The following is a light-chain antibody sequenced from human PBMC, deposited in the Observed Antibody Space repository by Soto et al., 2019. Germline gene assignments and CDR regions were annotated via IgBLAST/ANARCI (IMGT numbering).Light chain of an antibody. V-gene: IGKV3-20*01. CDR1: QSVSSSY. CDR3: QQYGSSPWT. CDR2: GAS. Sequence: EIVVTQSPGTLSLSPGERATLSCRASQSVSSSYLAWYQQKPGQAPRLLIYGASSRATGSPDRFSGSGSGTDFTLTISRLEPEDFAVYYCQQYGSSPWTFDQGTKVEIK. J-gene: IGKJ1*01.